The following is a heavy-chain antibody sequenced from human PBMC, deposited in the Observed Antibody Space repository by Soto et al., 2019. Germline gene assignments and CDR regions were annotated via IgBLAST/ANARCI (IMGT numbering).Heavy chain of an antibody. CDR2: ISSSGSTI. V-gene: IGHV3-11*01. D-gene: IGHD2-2*01. CDR1: GFTFSDYY. CDR3: ARDASGYCSSTSCYPFTVFDY. Sequence: GGSLRLSCAASGFTFSDYYMSWIRQAPGKGLEWVSYISSSGSTIYYADSVKGRFTISRDNAKNSLYLQMNSLRAEETAVYYCARDASGYCSSTSCYPFTVFDYWGQGTLVTVSS. J-gene: IGHJ4*02.